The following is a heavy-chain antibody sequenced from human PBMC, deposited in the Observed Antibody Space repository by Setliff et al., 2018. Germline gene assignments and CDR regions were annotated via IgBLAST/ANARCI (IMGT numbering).Heavy chain of an antibody. CDR3: ARVAAAGPSILYMDV. J-gene: IGHJ6*03. D-gene: IGHD6-13*01. CDR2: INPNSGGT. Sequence: ASVKVSCKASGYTFTGYYMHWVRQAPGQGLEWMGWINPNSGGTNYAQKFQGWVTMTRDTSISTAYMELSRLRSDDTAVYYCARVAAAGPSILYMDVWGKGTTVTVSS. V-gene: IGHV1-2*04. CDR1: GYTFTGYY.